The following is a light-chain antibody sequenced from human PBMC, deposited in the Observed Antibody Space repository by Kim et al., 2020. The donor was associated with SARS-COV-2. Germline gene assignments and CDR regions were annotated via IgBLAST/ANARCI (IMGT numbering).Light chain of an antibody. J-gene: IGKJ4*01. CDR1: QSVSSA. Sequence: SVSPGERTTFSCGARQSVSSALAWYQQKPGQAPRLLIYGASTRATGIPARFSASGSGTEFTLTISALQSEDSAIYYCQQYNEWPLTFGGGTKLEI. CDR3: QQYNEWPLT. V-gene: IGKV3-15*01. CDR2: GAS.